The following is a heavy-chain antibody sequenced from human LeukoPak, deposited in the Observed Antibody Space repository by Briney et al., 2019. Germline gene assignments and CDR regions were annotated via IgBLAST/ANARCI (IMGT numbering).Heavy chain of an antibody. J-gene: IGHJ2*01. CDR3: AREVVPAAMPDWYFDL. Sequence: ASVKVSCKASGYTFTSYGISWVRQAPGQGLEWMGWISAYNGNTNYAQKLQGRVTMTTDTSTSTAYMELRSLRSDDTAVYYCAREVVPAAMPDWYFDLWGRGTLVTVSS. V-gene: IGHV1-18*01. CDR2: ISAYNGNT. CDR1: GYTFTSYG. D-gene: IGHD2-2*01.